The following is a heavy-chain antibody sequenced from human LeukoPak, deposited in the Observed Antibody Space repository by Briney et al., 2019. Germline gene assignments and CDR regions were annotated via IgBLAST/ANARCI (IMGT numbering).Heavy chain of an antibody. CDR2: IYYSGST. V-gene: IGHV4-59*01. CDR1: GGSISSYY. J-gene: IGHJ3*02. CDR3: AGSRSSGYYYEIAFDI. Sequence: SETLSLTCTVSGGSISSYYWSWIRQPPGKGLEWIGYIYYSGSTNYNPSLKSRVTISVDTSKNQFSLKLSSVTAADTAVYYCAGSRSSGYYYEIAFDIWGQGTMVTVSS. D-gene: IGHD3-22*01.